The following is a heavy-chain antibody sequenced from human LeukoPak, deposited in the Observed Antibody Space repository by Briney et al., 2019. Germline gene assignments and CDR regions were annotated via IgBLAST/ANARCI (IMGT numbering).Heavy chain of an antibody. D-gene: IGHD6-13*01. CDR2: ISAYNGNT. CDR3: ARGSSSWYVGRAFSY. J-gene: IGHJ4*02. V-gene: IGHV1-18*01. Sequence: ASVKVSCKASGYTFTSYGISWVRQAPGQGLEWMGWISAYNGNTNYARKLQGRVTMTTDTSTSTAYMELRSLRSDDTAVYYCARGSSSWYVGRAFSYWGQGTLVTVSS. CDR1: GYTFTSYG.